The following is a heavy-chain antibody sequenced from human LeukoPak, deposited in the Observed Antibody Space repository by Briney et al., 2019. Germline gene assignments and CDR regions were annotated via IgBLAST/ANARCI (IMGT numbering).Heavy chain of an antibody. J-gene: IGHJ4*02. CDR1: GFTFSDYY. V-gene: IGHV3-11*04. D-gene: IGHD1-1*01. CDR2: ISSSGSTI. CDR3: ATGTTSGSYYFAY. Sequence: GGSLRLSCAASGFTFSDYYMSWIRQAPGKGLEWVSYISSSGSTIYYADSVKGRFTISRDNAKNSLYLQMNSLRAEDTAVYYCATGTTSGSYYFAYWGQGTLVTVSS.